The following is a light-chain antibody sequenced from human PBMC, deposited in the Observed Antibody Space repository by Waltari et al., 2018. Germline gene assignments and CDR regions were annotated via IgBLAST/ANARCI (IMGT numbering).Light chain of an antibody. CDR1: SSDVGNYNL. V-gene: IGLV2-23*02. CDR3: CSYAGLGIYV. Sequence: QSGLTQPASVSGSPGQSITISCTGTSSDVGNYNLVSWYQQYPGQAPKLIVYEVTKRTSGVSDRFSGSKSGNTASLTIYGLQSEDEADYYCCSYAGLGIYVFGTGTKVTVL. J-gene: IGLJ1*01. CDR2: EVT.